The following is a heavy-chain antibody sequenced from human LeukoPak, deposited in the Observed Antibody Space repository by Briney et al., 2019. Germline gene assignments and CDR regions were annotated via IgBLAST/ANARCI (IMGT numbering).Heavy chain of an antibody. Sequence: GASVKVSCKASGYTFTSYGLTWVRQAPGQGLEWMGWISGYNGNTNYAQKLQGRVTMTTDTSTSTAYMELRSLRSEDTAVYYCARGKGSITMIVVVSNFDYWGQGTLVTVSS. CDR3: ARGKGSITMIVVVSNFDY. J-gene: IGHJ4*02. V-gene: IGHV1-18*01. CDR1: GYTFTSYG. D-gene: IGHD3-22*01. CDR2: ISGYNGNT.